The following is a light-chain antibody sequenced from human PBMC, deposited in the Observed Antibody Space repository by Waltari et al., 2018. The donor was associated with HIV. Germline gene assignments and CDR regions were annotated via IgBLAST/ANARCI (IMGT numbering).Light chain of an antibody. CDR3: QQLNSYPLT. V-gene: IGKV1-9*01. J-gene: IGKJ4*01. CDR1: QGINSY. CDR2: VAS. Sequence: DIHLTQSPPFLSASIGDRVTISCRATQGINSYLAWDQQKPGKAPKLLIYVASTLRSGVPSRFSGSGSGTEFTLTISNLQPEDSATYYCQQLNSYPLTFGGGTKVETK.